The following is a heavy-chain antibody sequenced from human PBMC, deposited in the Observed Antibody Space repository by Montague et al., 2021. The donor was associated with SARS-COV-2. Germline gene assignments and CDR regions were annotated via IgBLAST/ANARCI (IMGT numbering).Heavy chain of an antibody. CDR2: IYWDDDK. D-gene: IGHD6-19*01. J-gene: IGHJ4*02. CDR1: GFSLSTSGVG. Sequence: PALGKPTQTLTLTCTFSGFSLSTSGVGVGWIRQPPGKALEWLALIYWDDDKRYSPSLKSRLTITKDTSKNQVVLTMTNMDPVDTATYYSAHRQSRQWLAGGYFDYWGQGTLVTVSS. V-gene: IGHV2-5*02. CDR3: AHRQSRQWLAGGYFDY.